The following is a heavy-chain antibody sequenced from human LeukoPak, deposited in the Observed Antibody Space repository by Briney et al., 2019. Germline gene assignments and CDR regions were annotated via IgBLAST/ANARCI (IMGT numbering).Heavy chain of an antibody. CDR3: SRTLIFYI. Sequence: PSETLSLTCTVSGGSISSYYWSWIRQPPGKGLEWLGYIYYSGSTNYNPSLKSRVTISVDTSKNQFSLKLSSVTAADTAVYYCSRTLIFYIWGQGKMVTLSS. V-gene: IGHV4-59*01. CDR1: GGSISSYY. CDR2: IYYSGST. J-gene: IGHJ3*02.